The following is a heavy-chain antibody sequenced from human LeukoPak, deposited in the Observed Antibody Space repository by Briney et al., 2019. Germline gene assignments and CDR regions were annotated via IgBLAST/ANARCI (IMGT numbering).Heavy chain of an antibody. CDR2: ISGSGGST. V-gene: IGHV3-23*01. J-gene: IGHJ4*02. Sequence: PGRSLRLSCAASGFTFSSYAMSWVRQAPGKGLEWVSAISGSGGSTYYADSVKGRFTISRDNSKNTLYLQMNSLRAEDTAVYYCAKVDNHSSHYFDYWGQGTLVTVSS. D-gene: IGHD1-14*01. CDR3: AKVDNHSSHYFDY. CDR1: GFTFSSYA.